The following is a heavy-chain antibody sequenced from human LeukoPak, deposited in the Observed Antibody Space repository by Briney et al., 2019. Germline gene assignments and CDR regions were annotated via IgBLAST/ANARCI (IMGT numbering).Heavy chain of an antibody. CDR1: RYTFTSYA. CDR3: ARDSGSGNNDY. J-gene: IGHJ4*02. D-gene: IGHD1-26*01. Sequence: ASVKVSCKASRYTFTSYAIHWVRQAPGQRLEWMGWISAGNGNTKYSQNFQGRVTFISNTSATTAFMELSSLRSEDAAVYYCARDSGSGNNDYWGQGTLVTVS. CDR2: ISAGNGNT. V-gene: IGHV1-3*01.